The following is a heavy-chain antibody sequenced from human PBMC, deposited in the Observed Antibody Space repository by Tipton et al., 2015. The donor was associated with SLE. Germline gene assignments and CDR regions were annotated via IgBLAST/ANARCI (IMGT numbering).Heavy chain of an antibody. V-gene: IGHV4-39*07. CDR2: IYYSGST. J-gene: IGHJ3*02. CDR3: ARGGGVWVYGDYAFDI. CDR1: GGSISSSSYY. D-gene: IGHD4-17*01. Sequence: TLSLTCTVSGGSISSSSYYWGWIRQPPGKGLEWIGSIYYSGSTYYNPSLKSRVTISVDTSKNAFSLKLSSVTAADTAVYYCARGGGVWVYGDYAFDIWGQGTMVTVSS.